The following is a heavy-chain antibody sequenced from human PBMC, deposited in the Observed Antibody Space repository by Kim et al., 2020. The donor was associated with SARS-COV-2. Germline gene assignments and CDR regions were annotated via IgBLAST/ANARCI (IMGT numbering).Heavy chain of an antibody. CDR2: IEPNGGEK. V-gene: IGHV3-7*03. D-gene: IGHD6-13*01. Sequence: SEFTCSNDWMTWFRQSPGKGLEWVANIEPNGGEKRYVDSLKGRFTISGDNSKSSLYLQMNSRRAEDTAVYYCARGGYCSSWYWHNWGQGTLAT. J-gene: IGHJ4*02. CDR1: EFTCSNDW. CDR3: ARGGYCSSWYWHN.